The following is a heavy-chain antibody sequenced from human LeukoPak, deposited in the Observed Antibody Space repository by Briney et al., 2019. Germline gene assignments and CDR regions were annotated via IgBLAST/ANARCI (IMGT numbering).Heavy chain of an antibody. CDR3: ARRLYDILTGSGNWFDP. J-gene: IGHJ5*02. V-gene: IGHV1-69*04. D-gene: IGHD3-9*01. CDR2: IIPILGIA. Sequence: SVKVSCKASGYTFTSYDINWVRQATGQGLEWMGRIIPILGIANYAQKFQGRVTITADKSTSTAYMELSSLRSEDTAVYYCARRLYDILTGSGNWFDPWGQGTLVTVSS. CDR1: GYTFTSYD.